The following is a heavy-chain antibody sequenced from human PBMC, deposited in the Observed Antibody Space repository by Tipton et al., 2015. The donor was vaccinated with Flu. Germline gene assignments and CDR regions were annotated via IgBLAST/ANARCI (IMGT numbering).Heavy chain of an antibody. Sequence: GLVKPSETLSLTCNVSGGSINRYYWSWIRQSVEKGPEWIGRTHTNGNTNYNSSFGSRLTMSVDTSKSQFSMTLTSVTVADTAVYYCASGNFYDSSGYFAFWGQGILVTVSS. J-gene: IGHJ4*02. V-gene: IGHV4-4*07. D-gene: IGHD3-22*01. CDR2: THTNGNT. CDR3: ASGNFYDSSGYFAF. CDR1: GGSINRYY.